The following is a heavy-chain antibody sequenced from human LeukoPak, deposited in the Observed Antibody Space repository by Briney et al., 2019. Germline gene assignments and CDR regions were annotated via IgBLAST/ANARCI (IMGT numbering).Heavy chain of an antibody. J-gene: IGHJ4*02. Sequence: PGRSLRLSCAASGFTFSSYAMHWVRQAPGKGLEWVAVISYDGSNKYYADSVKGRFTISRDNSKNTLYLQMNSLRAEDTAVYYCARGEEYCSSTSCPNDYWGQGTLVTVSS. V-gene: IGHV3-30-3*01. CDR3: ARGEEYCSSTSCPNDY. D-gene: IGHD2-2*01. CDR1: GFTFSSYA. CDR2: ISYDGSNK.